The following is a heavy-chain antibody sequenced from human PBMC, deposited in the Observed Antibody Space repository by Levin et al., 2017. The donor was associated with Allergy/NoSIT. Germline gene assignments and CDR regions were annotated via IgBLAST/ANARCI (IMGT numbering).Heavy chain of an antibody. D-gene: IGHD6-13*01. CDR2: ISSSSSTI. Sequence: GESLKISCAASGFTFSSYSMNWVRQAPGKGLEWVSYISSSSSTIYYADSVKGRFTISRDNAKNSLYLQMNSLRAEDTAVYYCARDRSSSWWGIDYWGQGTLVTVSS. J-gene: IGHJ4*02. CDR3: ARDRSSSWWGIDY. V-gene: IGHV3-48*01. CDR1: GFTFSSYS.